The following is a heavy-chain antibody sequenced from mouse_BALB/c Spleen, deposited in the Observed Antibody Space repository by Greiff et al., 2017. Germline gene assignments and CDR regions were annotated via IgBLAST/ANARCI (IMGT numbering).Heavy chain of an antibody. V-gene: IGHV3-8*02. CDR2: ISYSGST. Sequence: DVKLVESGPSLVKPSQTLSLTCSVTGDSITSGYWNWIRKFPGNKLEYMGYISYSGSTYYNPSLKSRISITRDTSKNQYYLQLNSVTTEDTATYYCARYDYGGRGYFDYWGQGTTLTVSS. CDR3: ARYDYGGRGYFDY. D-gene: IGHD1-1*01. CDR1: GDSITSGY. J-gene: IGHJ2*01.